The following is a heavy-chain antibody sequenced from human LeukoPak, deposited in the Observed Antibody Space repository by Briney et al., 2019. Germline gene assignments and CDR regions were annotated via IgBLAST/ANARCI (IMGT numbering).Heavy chain of an antibody. Sequence: SETLSLTCTVSGGSISSSSYSWGWFRQPPGKGLEWPGRIYYSGSTYVNPSLKRRVTISVDTSKNQFYLKLSSVTAADTAVYYCARDCSGGSCYWGYFDNSGHGTLVTVSS. CDR3: ARDCSGGSCYWGYFDN. V-gene: IGHV4-39*02. D-gene: IGHD2-15*01. CDR2: IYYSGST. CDR1: GGSISSSSYS. J-gene: IGHJ4*01.